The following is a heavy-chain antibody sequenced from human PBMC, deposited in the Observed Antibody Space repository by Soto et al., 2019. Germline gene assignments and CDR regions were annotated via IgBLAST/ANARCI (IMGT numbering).Heavy chain of an antibody. CDR1: GGTFSSYA. J-gene: IGHJ4*02. CDR3: ARSPYDILTGVLGQGFDY. CDR2: IIPIFGTA. Sequence: ASVKVSCKASGGTFSSYAISWVRQAPGQGLEWMGGIIPIFGTANYAQKFQGRVTITADKSTSTAYMELSSLRSEDTAVYYCARSPYDILTGVLGQGFDYWGQGTLVTVSS. D-gene: IGHD3-9*01. V-gene: IGHV1-69*06.